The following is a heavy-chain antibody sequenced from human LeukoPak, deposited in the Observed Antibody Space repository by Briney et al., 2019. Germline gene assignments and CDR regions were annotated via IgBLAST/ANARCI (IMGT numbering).Heavy chain of an antibody. CDR1: GFNFSTFD. CDR3: AKANSGSQLYYYSGMDV. D-gene: IGHD1-26*01. Sequence: GGSLRLSCATSGFNFSTFDMSWVRQAPGKGLEWVSSISGSGGTTYYADSVRGRFPVSRDNSKNTLYLHMNSLRAEDTAVYYCAKANSGSQLYYYSGMDVWGRGTTVTVSS. V-gene: IGHV3-23*01. CDR2: ISGSGGTT. J-gene: IGHJ6*02.